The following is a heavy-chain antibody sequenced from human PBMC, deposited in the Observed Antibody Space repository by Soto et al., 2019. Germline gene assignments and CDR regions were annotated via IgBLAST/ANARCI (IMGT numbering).Heavy chain of an antibody. V-gene: IGHV4-59*01. CDR2: IHYSGTT. J-gene: IGHJ4*02. D-gene: IGHD6-13*01. CDR3: AAGEASSRNLAPYYLDF. Sequence: SETLSLTCTVSGGSMRNYFWTWIRQPPGKGLEWIGYIHYSGTTSFFPSYNPSLRSRVTISGDTSKNQFSLKLLSVTTADTAVYFCAAGEASSRNLAPYYLDFWGQGTLVTVSS. CDR1: GGSMRNYF.